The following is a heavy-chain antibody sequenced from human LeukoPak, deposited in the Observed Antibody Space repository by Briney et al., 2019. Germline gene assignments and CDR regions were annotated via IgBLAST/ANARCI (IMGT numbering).Heavy chain of an antibody. V-gene: IGHV3-30*03. D-gene: IGHD6-19*01. CDR2: ISYDGSNK. Sequence: GGSLRLSCAGSGFTFNTYGMHWVRQAPGRGLEWVALISYDGSNKYYADSVKGRFTISRDNSKNTLYLQMNSLRAEDTAVYYCARGSSGWFHEGYFDYWGQGILVTVSS. CDR3: ARGSSGWFHEGYFDY. CDR1: GFTFNTYG. J-gene: IGHJ4*02.